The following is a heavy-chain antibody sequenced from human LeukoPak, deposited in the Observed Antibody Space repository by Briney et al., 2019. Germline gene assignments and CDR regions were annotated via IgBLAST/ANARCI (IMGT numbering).Heavy chain of an antibody. V-gene: IGHV1-69*13. J-gene: IGHJ4*02. Sequence: SVKVSCKASGGTFGSYAISWVRQAPGQGLEWMGGIIPIFGTANYAQKFQGRVTITADESTITAYMELSSLRYEDTAVYYCARSAAVDANPFDYWGQGTLVTVSS. D-gene: IGHD6-13*01. CDR2: IIPIFGTA. CDR3: ARSAAVDANPFDY. CDR1: GGTFGSYA.